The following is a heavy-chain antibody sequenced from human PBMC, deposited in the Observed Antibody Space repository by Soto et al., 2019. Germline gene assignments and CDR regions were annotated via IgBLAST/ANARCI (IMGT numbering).Heavy chain of an antibody. V-gene: IGHV4-34*01. CDR2: ISHTGNT. CDR3: ARDLQLPLDY. D-gene: IGHD2-2*01. J-gene: IGHJ4*02. CDR1: GGSFSGYY. Sequence: QVQLQQWGAGLLKPSETLSLTCAVYGGSFSGYYWNWIRQPPGKGLEWIGEISHTGNTNYNPSLKSRVTLSVDTSKKQFSLRLTSVTAADTAVYYCARDLQLPLDYCGQGTLVTVSS.